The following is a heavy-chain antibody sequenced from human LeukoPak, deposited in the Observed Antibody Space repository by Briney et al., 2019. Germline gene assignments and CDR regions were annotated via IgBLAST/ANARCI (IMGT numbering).Heavy chain of an antibody. CDR2: IKQDGSEK. CDR3: AREMSWAGRDY. D-gene: IGHD3-10*01. J-gene: IGHJ4*02. CDR1: GFTFSNYW. V-gene: IGHV3-7*05. Sequence: PGGSLRLSCAASGFTFSNYWMSWVRQAPGKGLEWVANIKQDGSEKNYVGSVKGRFTISRDNAKNSLYLQMNSLRAEDKALYYCAREMSWAGRDYWGQGTLVTVSS.